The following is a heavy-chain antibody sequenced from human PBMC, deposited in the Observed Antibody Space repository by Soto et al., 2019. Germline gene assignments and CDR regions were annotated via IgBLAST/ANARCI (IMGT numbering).Heavy chain of an antibody. Sequence: QVQLVQSGAEVKKPGSSVKVSCKASGGTFSCYAISWVRQAPGQGLEWMGGIIPISGTANYAQKFQGRVTINADESTSTAYMELSSLSSEDTAVYYCARSQGSSTSLEIYYYYYYGMDVWGQGTTVTVSS. J-gene: IGHJ6*02. CDR2: IIPISGTA. V-gene: IGHV1-69*01. CDR3: ARSQGSSTSLEIYYYYYYGMDV. CDR1: GGTFSCYA. D-gene: IGHD2-2*01.